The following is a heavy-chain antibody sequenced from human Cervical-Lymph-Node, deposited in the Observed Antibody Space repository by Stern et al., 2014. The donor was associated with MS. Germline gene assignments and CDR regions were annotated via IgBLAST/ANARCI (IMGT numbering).Heavy chain of an antibody. J-gene: IGHJ4*02. D-gene: IGHD4-17*01. CDR2: IWHDGSNK. CDR3: ARELRSLDY. Sequence: QVQLVESGGGVVQPGRSLRLSCAGSGFTFSSYGMHWVRQAPGKGLEWVAVIWHDGSNKYYADSVKGRFTISRDNSKNTLYLQMNSLRAEDTAVYYCARELRSLDYWGQGTLVTVSS. V-gene: IGHV3-33*01. CDR1: GFTFSSYG.